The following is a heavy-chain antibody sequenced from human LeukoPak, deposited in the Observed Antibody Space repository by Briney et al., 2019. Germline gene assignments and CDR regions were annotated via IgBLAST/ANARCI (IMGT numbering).Heavy chain of an antibody. D-gene: IGHD6-6*01. Sequence: NPGGSLRLSCAASGFTFTGFTFSSYTMNWVRQAPGKGLEWVSSISSSGRYIYYADSLKGRFTISRDNAKNSLYLQMNSLRAEDTAVYYCARGRRQLVPDYWGQGTLVTVSS. CDR1: GFTFTGFTFSSYT. V-gene: IGHV3-21*04. CDR2: ISSSGRYI. CDR3: ARGRRQLVPDY. J-gene: IGHJ4*02.